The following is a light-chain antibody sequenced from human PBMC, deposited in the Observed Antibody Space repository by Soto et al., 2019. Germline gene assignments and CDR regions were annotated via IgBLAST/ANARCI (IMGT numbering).Light chain of an antibody. CDR1: QSLLHSNGYNY. CDR2: LGS. J-gene: IGKJ2*01. CDR3: MQALQTPWYT. Sequence: DIVMTQSPLSLPVTPGEPASISCRSSQSLLHSNGYNYLDWYLQKPGQSPQLLIYLGSSRASGVPDRFSGSGSGTDFTLKISRVEADDVGVYYCMQALQTPWYTFGQGTKLELK. V-gene: IGKV2-28*01.